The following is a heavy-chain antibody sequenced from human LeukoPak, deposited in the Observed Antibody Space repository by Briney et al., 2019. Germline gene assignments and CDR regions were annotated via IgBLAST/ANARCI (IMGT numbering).Heavy chain of an antibody. CDR1: GFTFSSYA. J-gene: IGHJ4*02. CDR3: AKATSIAARPPFDY. CDR2: TSGSGGST. Sequence: PGGSLRLSCAASGFTFSSYAMSWVRQAPGKGLEWVLATSGSGGSTYYADSVKGRFTISRDNSKNTLYLQMNSLRAEDTAVYYCAKATSIAARPPFDYWGQGTLVTVSS. D-gene: IGHD6-6*01. V-gene: IGHV3-23*01.